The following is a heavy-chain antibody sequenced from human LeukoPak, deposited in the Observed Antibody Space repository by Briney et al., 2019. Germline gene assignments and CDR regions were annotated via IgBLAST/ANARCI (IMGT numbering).Heavy chain of an antibody. CDR3: AREHMTRVTLDY. CDR2: IYPNSGGT. V-gene: IGHV1-2*02. D-gene: IGHD4-17*01. J-gene: IGHJ4*02. CDR1: GYTLTELS. Sequence: ASVKVSCKVTGYTLTELSMHWVRQAPGQGLEWMGWIYPNSGGTKYAQKFQGRVTMTRDTSISTAYLELSRLRSDDTAVYYCAREHMTRVTLDYWGQGTLVTVSS.